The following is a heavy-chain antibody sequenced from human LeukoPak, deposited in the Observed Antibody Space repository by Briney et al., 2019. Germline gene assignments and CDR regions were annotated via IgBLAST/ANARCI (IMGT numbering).Heavy chain of an antibody. CDR2: IYYSGST. J-gene: IGHJ4*02. CDR3: ARHAGSDGWYFHYLDY. CDR1: GGSISSYY. V-gene: IGHV4-59*08. Sequence: TSETLSLTCTVSGGSISSYYWSWIRQPPGKGLEWIGYIYYSGSTNYNPSLKSRVTISVDTSKSQFSLRLSSVTAADTAVYYCARHAGSDGWYFHYLDYWGQGTLVTVSS. D-gene: IGHD6-19*01.